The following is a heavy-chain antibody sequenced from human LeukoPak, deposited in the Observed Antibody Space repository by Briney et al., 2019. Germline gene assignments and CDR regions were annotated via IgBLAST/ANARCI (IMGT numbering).Heavy chain of an antibody. CDR3: ARDRWAPSYFDY. CDR1: GGTFSSYA. CDR2: IIPIFGTA. Sequence: SVKVSCKASGGTFSSYAISWVRQAPGQGPEWMGRIIPIFGTANYAQKFQGRVTITTDESTSTAYMELSSLRSEDTAVYYCARDRWAPSYFDYWGQGTLVTVSS. J-gene: IGHJ4*02. D-gene: IGHD1-26*01. V-gene: IGHV1-69*05.